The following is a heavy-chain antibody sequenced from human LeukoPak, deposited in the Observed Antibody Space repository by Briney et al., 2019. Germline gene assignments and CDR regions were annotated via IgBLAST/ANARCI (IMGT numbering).Heavy chain of an antibody. Sequence: PGGSLRLSCAASGFTFSSYAMSWVRQAPGKGLEWVSGISGSGGSTYYADSVKGRFTVSRDNSKNTLYLQMSSLSSEDTALYYCAKKFLAGYTSSCLDYWGQGTLVTVSS. D-gene: IGHD6-13*01. CDR3: AKKFLAGYTSSCLDY. J-gene: IGHJ4*02. CDR1: GFTFSSYA. CDR2: ISGSGGST. V-gene: IGHV3-23*01.